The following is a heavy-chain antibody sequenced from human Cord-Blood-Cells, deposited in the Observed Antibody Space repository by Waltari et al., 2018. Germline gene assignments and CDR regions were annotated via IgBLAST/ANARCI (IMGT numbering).Heavy chain of an antibody. CDR1: GGTFSSSA. Sequence: QVQLVHSGAEVKKPGSSVKVSGKASGGTFSSSAISWVRPAPGQGLEWMGGIIPIFGTANYAQKCQGRVTITAGESTSTAYMERSSLRSEDTAVYYCASGIVVVPAAAFDYWGQGTLVTVSS. CDR2: IIPIFGTA. V-gene: IGHV1-69*01. CDR3: ASGIVVVPAAAFDY. J-gene: IGHJ4*02. D-gene: IGHD2-2*01.